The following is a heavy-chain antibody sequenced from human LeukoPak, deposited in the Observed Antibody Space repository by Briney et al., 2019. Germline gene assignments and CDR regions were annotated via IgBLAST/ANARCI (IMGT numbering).Heavy chain of an antibody. J-gene: IGHJ4*02. CDR1: GFTFSSYA. V-gene: IGHV3-30-3*01. CDR3: AKGEYYYGSGSYYKKAPFDY. D-gene: IGHD3-10*01. CDR2: ISYDGSNK. Sequence: GGSLRLSCAASGFTFSSYAMHWVRQAPGKGLEWVALISYDGSNKYYADSVKGRFTISRDNSKNTLYLQMNSLRAEDTAVYYCAKGEYYYGSGSYYKKAPFDYWGQGTLVTVSS.